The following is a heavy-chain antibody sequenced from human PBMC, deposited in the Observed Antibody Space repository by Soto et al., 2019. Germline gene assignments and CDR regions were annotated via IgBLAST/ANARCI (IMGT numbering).Heavy chain of an antibody. D-gene: IGHD3-3*01. V-gene: IGHV1-18*04. Sequence: QVQLVQSGGEVMQPGASVKVSCKASGYSFTSYGISWVRQAPGQGLEWMGWISPYNGNTKYAQNFQGRVTMTTDTSTYTAYMAMSSLRSDAPAVYYCARDFGSDLSAPGAVFDYWGQGTLVTVSS. CDR2: ISPYNGNT. CDR3: ARDFGSDLSAPGAVFDY. CDR1: GYSFTSYG. J-gene: IGHJ4*02.